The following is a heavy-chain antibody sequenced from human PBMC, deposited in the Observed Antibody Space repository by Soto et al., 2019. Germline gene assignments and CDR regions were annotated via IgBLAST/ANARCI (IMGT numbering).Heavy chain of an antibody. V-gene: IGHV3-30*18. Sequence: WGSLRLSCETSGFTLRSYGMHWVRQAPGKGLEWVAVISFDGSDIYYADSVRGRFTISRDNSKSTLHLQMNRLRAEDTAVYYCAKMTRGYTYGLDYWGQGTLVTVPS. CDR3: AKMTRGYTYGLDY. J-gene: IGHJ4*02. CDR1: GFTLRSYG. CDR2: ISFDGSDI. D-gene: IGHD5-12*01.